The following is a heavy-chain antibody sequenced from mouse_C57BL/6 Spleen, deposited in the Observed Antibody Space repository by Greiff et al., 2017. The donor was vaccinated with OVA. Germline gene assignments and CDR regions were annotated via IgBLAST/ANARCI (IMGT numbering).Heavy chain of an antibody. CDR3: ARFAIYYYGSSYVDFDY. Sequence: VQLQQPGAELVKPGASVKMSCKASGYTFTSYWITWVKQRPGQGLEWIGDIYPGSGSTNYNEKFKSKATLTVDTSSSTAYMQLSSLTSEDSAVYYCARFAIYYYGSSYVDFDYWGQGTTLTVSS. J-gene: IGHJ2*01. CDR1: GYTFTSYW. CDR2: IYPGSGST. D-gene: IGHD1-1*01. V-gene: IGHV1-55*01.